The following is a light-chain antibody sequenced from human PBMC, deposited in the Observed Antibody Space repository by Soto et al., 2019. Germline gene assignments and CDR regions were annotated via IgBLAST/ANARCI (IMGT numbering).Light chain of an antibody. CDR2: GAS. CDR1: QSVSSD. J-gene: IGKJ2*01. Sequence: EIVMTQSPATLSVSPGERATLSCRASQSVSSDLAWYLQKPGQAPSLLIYGASTRATGMPARFSGSGSGTEFTLTISSLQSEDSGVYYCQQYNNWPHTFGQGTKLEIK. V-gene: IGKV3-15*01. CDR3: QQYNNWPHT.